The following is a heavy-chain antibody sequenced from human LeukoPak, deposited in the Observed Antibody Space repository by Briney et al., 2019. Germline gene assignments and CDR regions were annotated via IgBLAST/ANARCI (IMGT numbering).Heavy chain of an antibody. CDR3: ARGRLVVPAARFPFDY. Sequence: ASVKVSCKASGYTFTSYDINWVRQATGQGLEWMGWMNPNSGNTGYAQKFQGGVTMTRNTSISTAYMELSSLRSEDTAVYYCARGRLVVPAARFPFDYWGQGTLVTVSS. J-gene: IGHJ4*02. D-gene: IGHD2-2*01. V-gene: IGHV1-8*01. CDR2: MNPNSGNT. CDR1: GYTFTSYD.